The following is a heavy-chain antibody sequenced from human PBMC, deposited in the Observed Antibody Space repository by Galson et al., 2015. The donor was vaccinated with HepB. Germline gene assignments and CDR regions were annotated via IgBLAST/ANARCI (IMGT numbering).Heavy chain of an antibody. CDR3: ARGLDFDFYSGYNFYFDY. Sequence: TLSLTCAVYGGSFSGYYWTWIRQPPGKGLQWIGEINHSGGTNYNPSLKSRVTISVDTSKNQFSLKLSSVTAADTAVYYCARGLDFDFYSGYNFYFDYWGQGTQVTVSS. V-gene: IGHV4-34*01. CDR1: GGSFSGYY. J-gene: IGHJ4*02. CDR2: INHSGGT. D-gene: IGHD3-3*01.